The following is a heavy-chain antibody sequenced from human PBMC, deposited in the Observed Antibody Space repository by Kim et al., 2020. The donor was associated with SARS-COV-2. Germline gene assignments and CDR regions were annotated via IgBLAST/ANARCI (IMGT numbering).Heavy chain of an antibody. CDR3: AKDSIYTLIAARPVMLGP. D-gene: IGHD6-6*01. Sequence: GGSLRLSCAASGFTFSSYAMSWVRQAPGKGLEWVSAISGSGGSTYYADSVKGRFTISRDNSKNTLYLQMNSLRAEDTAVYYCAKDSIYTLIAARPVMLGPWGQGTLVTVSS. CDR2: ISGSGGST. V-gene: IGHV3-23*01. CDR1: GFTFSSYA. J-gene: IGHJ5*02.